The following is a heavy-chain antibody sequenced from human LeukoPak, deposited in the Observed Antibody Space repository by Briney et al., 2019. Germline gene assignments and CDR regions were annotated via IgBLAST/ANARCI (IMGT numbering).Heavy chain of an antibody. V-gene: IGHV3-30*02. Sequence: GGSLRLSCAASGFTFRNYGMHWVRQATGKGREWVSFIWSDGNNRFYADSVKGRFTISRDNSKNMLYLQMDTLRAEDTALYYCARDEGSGRWNFDYWGQGTLVTVSS. J-gene: IGHJ4*02. D-gene: IGHD3-10*01. CDR2: IWSDGNNR. CDR1: GFTFRNYG. CDR3: ARDEGSGRWNFDY.